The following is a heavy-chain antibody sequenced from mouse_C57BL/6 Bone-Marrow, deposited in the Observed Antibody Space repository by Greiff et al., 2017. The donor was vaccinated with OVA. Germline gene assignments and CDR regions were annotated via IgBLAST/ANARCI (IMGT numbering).Heavy chain of an antibody. CDR1: GFTFSNYW. J-gene: IGHJ2*01. Sequence: DVKLVESGGGLVQPGGSMKLSCVASGFTFSNYWMNWVRQSPEKGLEWVAQIRLKSDNYATHYAESVKGRFTISRDDSKSSVYLQMNNLRAEDTGIYYCTGSSHFDYWGQGTTLTVSS. V-gene: IGHV6-3*01. CDR3: TGSSHFDY. D-gene: IGHD1-1*01. CDR2: IRLKSDNYAT.